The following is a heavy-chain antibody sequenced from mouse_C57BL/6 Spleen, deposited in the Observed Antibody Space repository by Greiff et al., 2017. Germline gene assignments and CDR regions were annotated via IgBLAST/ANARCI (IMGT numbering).Heavy chain of an antibody. CDR1: GYTFTSYW. CDR2: IDPSDSYT. CDR3: ARWDGNYDFDY. V-gene: IGHV1-59*01. J-gene: IGHJ2*01. D-gene: IGHD2-1*01. Sequence: QVQLQQPGAELVRPGTSVTLSCKASGYTFTSYWMHWVKQRPGQGLAWIGEIDPSDSYTNYNQKFKGKATLTVDTSSSSAYMQLSSLTSEDSAVYYCARWDGNYDFDYWGKGTTLTVSS.